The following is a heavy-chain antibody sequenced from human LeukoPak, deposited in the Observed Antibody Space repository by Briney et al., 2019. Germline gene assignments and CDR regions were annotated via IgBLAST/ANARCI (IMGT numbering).Heavy chain of an antibody. Sequence: ASVKVSCKASGYTFTGYYMHWVRQAPGQGLEWIGWINPNSGGTNYAQKFQGRVTMTRDTSISTAYMELSRLRSDDTAVYYCARDHLYYDFWSGSHHNWFDPWGQGTLVTVSS. J-gene: IGHJ5*02. CDR3: ARDHLYYDFWSGSHHNWFDP. CDR2: INPNSGGT. CDR1: GYTFTGYY. D-gene: IGHD3-3*01. V-gene: IGHV1-2*02.